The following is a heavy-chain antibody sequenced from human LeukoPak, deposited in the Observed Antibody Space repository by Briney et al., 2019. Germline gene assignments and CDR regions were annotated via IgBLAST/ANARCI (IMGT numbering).Heavy chain of an antibody. D-gene: IGHD6-19*01. CDR2: IKQDGSEK. CDR1: GVTFSIYW. V-gene: IGHV3-7*01. J-gene: IGHJ5*02. Sequence: PGGSLRLSCAASGVTFSIYWMSWVRQAPGKGLEWVANIKQDGSEKYYVDSVRGRFTISRDNAENSLYLQMNSLRVEDTAMYYCARDGILVAGTVDWFDPWGQGTLVTVSS. CDR3: ARDGILVAGTVDWFDP.